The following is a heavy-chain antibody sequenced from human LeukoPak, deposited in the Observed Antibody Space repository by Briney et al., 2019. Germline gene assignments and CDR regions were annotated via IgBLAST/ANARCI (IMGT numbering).Heavy chain of an antibody. D-gene: IGHD1-26*01. CDR2: MYHSGST. CDR3: ARDVSGATNFDY. Sequence: SETLSLTCTVSGYSINSGYYWGWIRQPPGKGLEWIGSMYHSGSTYYNPSLRSRVTISVDTSKNQFSLKLSSVTAADTAVYYCARDVSGATNFDYWGQGTLVTVSS. CDR1: GYSINSGYY. V-gene: IGHV4-38-2*02. J-gene: IGHJ4*02.